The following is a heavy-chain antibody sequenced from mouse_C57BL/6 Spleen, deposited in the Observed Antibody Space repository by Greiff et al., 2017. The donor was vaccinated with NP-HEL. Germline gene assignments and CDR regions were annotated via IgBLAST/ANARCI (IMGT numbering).Heavy chain of an antibody. D-gene: IGHD4-1*01. Sequence: QVQLQQPGAELVKPGALVKLSCKASGYTFTSYWMHWVKQRPGQGLEWIGMIHPNSGSTNYNEKFKSKATLTVDKSSSTAYMQLSSLTSEDSAVYYCARGGAGTRYFDVWGTGTTVTVSS. CDR3: ARGGAGTRYFDV. V-gene: IGHV1-64*01. J-gene: IGHJ1*03. CDR1: GYTFTSYW. CDR2: IHPNSGST.